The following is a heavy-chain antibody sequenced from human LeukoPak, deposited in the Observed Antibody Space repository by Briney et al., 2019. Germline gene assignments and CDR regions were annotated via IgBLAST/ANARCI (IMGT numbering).Heavy chain of an antibody. Sequence: SETLSLTCTVSGGSISSIGYYWSWIWQPPGKGLEWIGYIYHSGSAYYNPSLKSRVTISVDRSKNQFSLRLSSVTAADTAVYYCARDDHSTSRLSTLDIWGQGAMVTVSS. CDR2: IYHSGSA. J-gene: IGHJ3*02. CDR1: GGSISSIGYY. CDR3: ARDDHSTSRLSTLDI. D-gene: IGHD2-2*01. V-gene: IGHV4-30-2*01.